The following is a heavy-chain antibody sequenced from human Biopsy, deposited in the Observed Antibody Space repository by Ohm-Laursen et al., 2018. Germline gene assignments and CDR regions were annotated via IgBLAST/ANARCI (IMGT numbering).Heavy chain of an antibody. V-gene: IGHV1-18*01. J-gene: IGHJ6*02. CDR3: ARDFFDSSGYFYYYNGVDL. CDR1: GFIFTSYG. CDR2: ISSSNDNT. Sequence: ASVKVSCKASGFIFTSYGLSWVRQAPGQGLEWMGWISSSNDNTNYAQKFQGRVTMTADTSTSTAYMELRSLRSDDTAVYHCARDFFDSSGYFYYYNGVDLWGQGTTVTVSS. D-gene: IGHD3-22*01.